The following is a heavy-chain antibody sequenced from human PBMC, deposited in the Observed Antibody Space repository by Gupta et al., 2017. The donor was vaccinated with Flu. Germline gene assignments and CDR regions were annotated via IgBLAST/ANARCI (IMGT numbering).Heavy chain of an antibody. Sequence: QVQLVESGGGVVQPGRSLRLSCAASGFTFSSYGMHWVRQAPGKGLEWVAVIWYDGSNKYYADSVKGRFTISRDNSKNTLYLQMNSLRAEDTAVYYCARDYYDSSGYDPGVSNWFDPWGQGTLVTVSS. CDR3: ARDYYDSSGYDPGVSNWFDP. CDR1: GFTFSSYG. J-gene: IGHJ5*02. CDR2: IWYDGSNK. V-gene: IGHV3-33*01. D-gene: IGHD3-22*01.